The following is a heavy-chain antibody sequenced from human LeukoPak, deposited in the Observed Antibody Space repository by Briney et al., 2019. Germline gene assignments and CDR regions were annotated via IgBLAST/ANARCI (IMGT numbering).Heavy chain of an antibody. Sequence: GGSLRLSCATSGFTFSSYGMHWVRQAPGKGLEWVAFIRYDGTNKYYADSVKGRFTISRDNSKNTLYLQMNSLRAEDTAVYYCAKERGGFGESDDAFDIWGRGTMVTVSS. D-gene: IGHD3-10*01. CDR2: IRYDGTNK. CDR1: GFTFSSYG. V-gene: IGHV3-30*02. J-gene: IGHJ3*02. CDR3: AKERGGFGESDDAFDI.